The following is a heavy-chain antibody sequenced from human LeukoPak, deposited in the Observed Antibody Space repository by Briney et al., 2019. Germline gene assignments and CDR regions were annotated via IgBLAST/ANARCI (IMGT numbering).Heavy chain of an antibody. CDR2: ISANRGAT. J-gene: IGHJ4*02. Sequence: ASVKVSCKASEYTFEDYYMHWVRQAPGQGVEWMGWISANRGATKYAQKFQGRVTMTRDTSISTVYMDLIRLTSDDTAVYYCARDGVREGHDGSLFDYWGQGTLVTVSS. CDR3: ARDGVREGHDGSLFDY. V-gene: IGHV1-2*02. D-gene: IGHD1-26*01. CDR1: EYTFEDYY.